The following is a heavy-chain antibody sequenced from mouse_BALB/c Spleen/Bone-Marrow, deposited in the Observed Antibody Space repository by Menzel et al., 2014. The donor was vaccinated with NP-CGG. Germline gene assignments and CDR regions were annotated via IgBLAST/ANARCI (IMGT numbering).Heavy chain of an antibody. V-gene: IGHV1S81*02. D-gene: IGHD1-1*01. CDR3: TRSNYGYWYFDV. CDR1: GYSFTRYY. J-gene: IGHJ1*01. Sequence: VQRVESGAELVKPGASVKLSCKASGYSFTRYYMYWVKQRPGQGLEWIGEINPSNGGTNFNEKFKSKATLTVDKSSSTAYMQFSSLTSEDSAVYYCTRSNYGYWYFDVWSAGTTVTVSS. CDR2: INPSNGGT.